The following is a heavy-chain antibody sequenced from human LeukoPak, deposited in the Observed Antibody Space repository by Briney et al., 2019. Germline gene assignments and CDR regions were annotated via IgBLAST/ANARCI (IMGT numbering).Heavy chain of an antibody. J-gene: IGHJ5*02. CDR3: ARDSSIQSLDP. CDR1: GFTFSSYA. V-gene: IGHV3-23*01. CDR2: ISGSGGST. D-gene: IGHD5-18*01. Sequence: GGSLRLSCAASGFTFSSYAMSWVRQAPGKGLEWVSAISGSGGSTYYADSVKGRFTISRDNAKNSLYLQMSSLRAEDTAVYYCARDSSIQSLDPWGQGTLVTVSS.